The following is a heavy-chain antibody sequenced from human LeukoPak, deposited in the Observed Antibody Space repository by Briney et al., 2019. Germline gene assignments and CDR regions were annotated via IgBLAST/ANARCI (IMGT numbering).Heavy chain of an antibody. V-gene: IGHV3-7*01. Sequence: GGSLRLSCAASGFTFSNAWMTWVRQAPGKGLEWVANIKQDGSAKYYVDSVKGRFTISRDNSKNTLYLQMNSLRAEDTAAYYCASTDYGSGSSWGQGTLVTVSS. J-gene: IGHJ4*02. CDR1: GFTFSNAW. CDR3: ASTDYGSGSS. CDR2: IKQDGSAK. D-gene: IGHD3-10*01.